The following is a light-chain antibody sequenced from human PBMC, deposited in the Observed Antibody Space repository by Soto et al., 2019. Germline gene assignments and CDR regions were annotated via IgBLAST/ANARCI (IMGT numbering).Light chain of an antibody. Sequence: QSVLTQPASVSGSPGQSITISCTGTSSDVGAYKYVSWYQQHPGKAPKLIIYEVNTRPSGVSHRFSGSKSGNTASLTISGLQADDEADYYCTSYTTSSTVVFG. CDR3: TSYTTSSTVV. CDR1: SSDVGAYKY. CDR2: EVN. V-gene: IGLV2-14*01. J-gene: IGLJ1*01.